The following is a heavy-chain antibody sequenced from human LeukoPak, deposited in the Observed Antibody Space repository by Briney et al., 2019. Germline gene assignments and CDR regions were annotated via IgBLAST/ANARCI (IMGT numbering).Heavy chain of an antibody. V-gene: IGHV4-34*01. CDR3: AKSNGYGLIDI. CDR1: GGSFSGYY. J-gene: IGHJ3*02. CDR2: INHSGST. Sequence: PSETLSLTCAVYGGSFSGYYWSWIRQPPGKGLEWIGEINHSGSTNYNPCLKSRVTISVDTSKNQFSLKLNSVTAADTAVYYCAKSNGYGLIDIWGQGTMVTVSS. D-gene: IGHD3-10*01.